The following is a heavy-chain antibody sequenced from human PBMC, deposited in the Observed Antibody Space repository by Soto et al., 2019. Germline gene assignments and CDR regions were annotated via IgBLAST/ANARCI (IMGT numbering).Heavy chain of an antibody. CDR2: INLSGNN. Sequence: PSEALSLTCAAAGGSFSGYFWSWIRQPPGKGLEWIGEINLSGNNDYNPSLKSRVTISADTSKHQFSLNLRSVPAADTAVYYCARAEWLHWFDPWGQGTLVTVSS. CDR3: ARAEWLHWFDP. V-gene: IGHV4-34*01. J-gene: IGHJ5*02. CDR1: GGSFSGYF. D-gene: IGHD3-3*01.